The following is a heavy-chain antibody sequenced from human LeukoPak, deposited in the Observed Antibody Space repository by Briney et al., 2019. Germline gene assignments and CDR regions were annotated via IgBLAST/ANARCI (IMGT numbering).Heavy chain of an antibody. CDR3: AREHSGYDFPGRDYYCMDV. J-gene: IGHJ6*03. D-gene: IGHD5-12*01. Sequence: KAGGSLRLSCAASGFTFSSYNMNWVRQAPGKGLEWVSSISSTSRSYIYYADSVKGRFTISRDNAKNSLYLQMNSLRAEDTAVYYCAREHSGYDFPGRDYYCMDVWGKGTTVTVSS. V-gene: IGHV3-21*01. CDR1: GFTFSSYN. CDR2: ISSTSRSYI.